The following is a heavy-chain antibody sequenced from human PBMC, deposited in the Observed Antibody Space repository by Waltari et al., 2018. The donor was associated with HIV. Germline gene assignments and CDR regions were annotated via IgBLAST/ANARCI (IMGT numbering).Heavy chain of an antibody. Sequence: QVQLQESGPGLVQPSETLSLTCAVPGYSISSGYFWGWNRQPPGKALEWIGSMCHNGSTYYNPSLKSRVTISVDTSKNQFSLKLSSVTSADTAIYYCAREWGTLMVAWFDPWGQGTLVTVSS. CDR2: MCHNGST. CDR1: GYSISSGYF. V-gene: IGHV4-38-2*02. J-gene: IGHJ5*02. CDR3: AREWGTLMVAWFDP. D-gene: IGHD3-10*01.